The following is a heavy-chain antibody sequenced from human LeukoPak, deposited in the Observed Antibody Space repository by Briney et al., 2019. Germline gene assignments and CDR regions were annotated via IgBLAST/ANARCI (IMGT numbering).Heavy chain of an antibody. CDR3: AKSDSSGYPVD. D-gene: IGHD3-22*01. J-gene: IGHJ4*02. CDR1: GFTFTTYD. V-gene: IGHV3-30*18. Sequence: GRSLRLSCAASGFTFTTYDIHWVRQAPGKGLEWVVLISYDGNNKYYGDSVKGRFTVSRVNSKNTLYLQMNSLRAEDTAVYYCAKSDSSGYPVDWGQGTLVTVSS. CDR2: ISYDGNNK.